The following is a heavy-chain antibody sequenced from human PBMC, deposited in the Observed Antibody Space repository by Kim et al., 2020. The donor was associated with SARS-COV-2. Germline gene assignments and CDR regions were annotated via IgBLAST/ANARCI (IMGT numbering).Heavy chain of an antibody. CDR3: ARTSGTISPYYFDY. D-gene: IGHD3-3*01. CDR1: GFTFSTFA. J-gene: IGHJ4*02. Sequence: GGSLRLSCASFGFTFSTFAMNWVRQAPGKGLEWVSYISSSSSTIYYADSVKGRFTISRDNAKKSLDLQMNSLRDEDTAVYYWARTSGTISPYYFDYWGQG. V-gene: IGHV3-48*02. CDR2: ISSSSSTI.